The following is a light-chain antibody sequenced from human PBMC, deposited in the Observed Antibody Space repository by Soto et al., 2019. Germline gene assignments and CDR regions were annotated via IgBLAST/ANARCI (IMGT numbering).Light chain of an antibody. J-gene: IGKJ2*01. CDR1: QDIRDD. CDR2: AAF. CDR3: LQDHNFPHT. Sequence: AIQMTQSPSSLSASVGDRVTITCRASQDIRDDLGWYRQKPGKAPKLLIYAAFSLQSGVPSRFSGSGSGTEFTLTISSLQPEDFATYYCLQDHNFPHTFGQGTKLEIK. V-gene: IGKV1-6*01.